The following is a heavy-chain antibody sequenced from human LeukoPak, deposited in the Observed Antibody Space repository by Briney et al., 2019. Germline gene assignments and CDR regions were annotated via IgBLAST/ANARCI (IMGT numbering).Heavy chain of an antibody. CDR3: AIAQTWDGLFES. D-gene: IGHD1-26*01. CDR2: ISINTNT. V-gene: IGHV3-53*01. J-gene: IGHJ4*02. CDR1: GIAVSGNY. Sequence: PGGSLRLSCAASGIAVSGNYMSWVRQTPGKGLEWVSFISINTNTFYADSVRGRFTISRDTSKNTLPLQMNSLRDEDSAIYYCAIAQTWDGLFESWGQGTLVTVSS.